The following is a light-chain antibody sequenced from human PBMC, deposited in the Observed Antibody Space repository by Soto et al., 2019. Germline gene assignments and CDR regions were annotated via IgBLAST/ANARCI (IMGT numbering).Light chain of an antibody. CDR1: NIGGKS. Sequence: SYELPQTSSVSVAPGQTARISCGGNNIGGKSVHWYQQKPGQAPVVVVYDDSDRPSGIPERFSGSNSGNTATLTISRVEAGDEADYHCQVWDDNSDHHVFATGTKVTVL. V-gene: IGLV3-21*02. CDR2: DDS. CDR3: QVWDDNSDHHV. J-gene: IGLJ1*01.